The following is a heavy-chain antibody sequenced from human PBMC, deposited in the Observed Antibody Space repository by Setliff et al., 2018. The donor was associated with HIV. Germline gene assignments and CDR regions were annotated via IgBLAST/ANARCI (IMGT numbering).Heavy chain of an antibody. CDR2: ISHSGTT. D-gene: IGHD3-22*01. J-gene: IGHJ3*02. CDR1: GGSFSGYY. CDR3: ARGHSYDSYGYYLRGFDI. Sequence: SETLSLTCVVYGGSFSGYYLSWVRQPPGKGLEWIGEISHSGTTTYSPSLESRVSISPDTSKNQFSLKLTSVSAADTAVYYCARGHSYDSYGYYLRGFDIWGPGTMVTVSS. V-gene: IGHV4-34*01.